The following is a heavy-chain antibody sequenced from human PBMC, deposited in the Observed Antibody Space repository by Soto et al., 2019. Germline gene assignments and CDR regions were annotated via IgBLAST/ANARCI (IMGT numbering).Heavy chain of an antibody. CDR3: ATDDGHYCGSV. CDR2: INPRTGAT. D-gene: IGHD2-21*01. J-gene: IGHJ1*01. V-gene: IGHV1-2*02. Sequence: QVQLVQSGAEVKKPGSSVKVSCRASGYTITAHFLHWVRQAPGQGLEWMGWINPRTGATDYGEKFQDRVTMTRDTSVNTAYMQLSGLTSDDTAVYFCATDDGHYCGSVWGQGTLVTVSS. CDR1: GYTITAHF.